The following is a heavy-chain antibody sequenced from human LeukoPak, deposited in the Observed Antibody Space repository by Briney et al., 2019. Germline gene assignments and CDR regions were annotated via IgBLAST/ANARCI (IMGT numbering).Heavy chain of an antibody. D-gene: IGHD3-16*01. Sequence: PGGSLRLSRAGSGFTFSSYSMNWVRQAPGKGLEWVSSIGSSSSSIYYANSVKGRFTISRDNAKNSLYLQINSLRAEDTAVYYCAREFDEGFDYWGQGTLVTVSS. CDR1: GFTFSSYS. V-gene: IGHV3-21*01. CDR3: AREFDEGFDY. CDR2: IGSSSSSI. J-gene: IGHJ4*02.